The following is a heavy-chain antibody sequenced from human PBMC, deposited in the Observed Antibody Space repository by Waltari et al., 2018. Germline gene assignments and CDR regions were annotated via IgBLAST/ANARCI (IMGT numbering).Heavy chain of an antibody. Sequence: QAQLVQSGAEVKKPGASVTVSCKASGYTFTGYYLHWVRQAPGQGLEWMGRINPNSGGTNYAQKFQGRVTMTRDTSISTAYMELSRLRSDDTAVYYCARGKYGDYGKALLDYWGQGTLVTVSS. V-gene: IGHV1-2*06. CDR3: ARGKYGDYGKALLDY. CDR2: INPNSGGT. D-gene: IGHD4-17*01. CDR1: GYTFTGYY. J-gene: IGHJ4*02.